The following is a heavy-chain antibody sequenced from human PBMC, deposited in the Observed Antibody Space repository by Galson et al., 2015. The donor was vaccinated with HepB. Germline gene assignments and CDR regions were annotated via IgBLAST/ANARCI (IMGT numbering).Heavy chain of an antibody. V-gene: IGHV3-11*06. CDR3: VRDKIGLHSDYDRVGDY. CDR1: GFPSNDLP. J-gene: IGHJ4*02. Sequence: GSLRLSCAASGFPSNDLPMTWIPRAPGTELDWFPYTSVSDTYTKDAASVKVRFTISRDKDKKSLYLQMNSLRAEDTAIYYCVRDKIGLHSDYDRVGDYWGQGTLVTVSS. CDR2: TSVSDTYT. D-gene: IGHD5-12*01.